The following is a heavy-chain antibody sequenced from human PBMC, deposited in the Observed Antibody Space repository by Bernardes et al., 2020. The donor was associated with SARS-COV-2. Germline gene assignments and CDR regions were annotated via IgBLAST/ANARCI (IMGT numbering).Heavy chain of an antibody. J-gene: IGHJ4*02. Sequence: SGPTLVKPTQTLTLPCTFSGFSLSTSGVGVGWIRQSPGKALEWLVIIYWDDDKRFSPSLKNRVSITKDTSKNQVVLRMTNMDPVDTATYYCVHRPYLSAYFFDYWGQGAPVTVSS. D-gene: IGHD3-3*02. CDR1: GFSLSTSGVG. CDR2: IYWDDDK. V-gene: IGHV2-5*02. CDR3: VHRPYLSAYFFDY.